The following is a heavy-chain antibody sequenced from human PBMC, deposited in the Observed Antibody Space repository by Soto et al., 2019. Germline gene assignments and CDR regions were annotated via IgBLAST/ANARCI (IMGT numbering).Heavy chain of an antibody. J-gene: IGHJ4*02. CDR1: GYSFTSYW. D-gene: IGHD5-12*01. CDR3: ARHGSYSGYDEFDY. Sequence: PWESLKISCKGSGYSFTSYWISWVLQMPGKGLEWMGRIDPSDSYTNYSPSFQGHVTISADKSISTAYLQWSSLKASDTAMYYCARHGSYSGYDEFDYWGQGTLVTVSS. CDR2: IDPSDSYT. V-gene: IGHV5-10-1*01.